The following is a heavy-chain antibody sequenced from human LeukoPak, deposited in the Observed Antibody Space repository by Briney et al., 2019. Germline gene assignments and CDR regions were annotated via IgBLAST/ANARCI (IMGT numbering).Heavy chain of an antibody. Sequence: GGSLRPSCAASGFTFSSYWMHWVRQAPGKGLVWVSRINSDGSSTSYADSLKGRFTISRDNAENTLYLQMNSLRAEDTAVYYCARDRQEYYDFWSGPGYWGQGTLVTVSS. CDR3: ARDRQEYYDFWSGPGY. CDR1: GFTFSSYW. D-gene: IGHD3-3*01. CDR2: INSDGSST. J-gene: IGHJ4*02. V-gene: IGHV3-74*01.